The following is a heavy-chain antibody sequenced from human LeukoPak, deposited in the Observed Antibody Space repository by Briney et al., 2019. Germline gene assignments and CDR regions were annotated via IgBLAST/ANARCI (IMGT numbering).Heavy chain of an antibody. CDR1: GGTFSSYA. CDR2: IIPIFGTA. D-gene: IGHD3-10*01. CDR3: ARVVYGSGSYGFDY. Sequence: SVKVSCKASGGTFSSYAISSVRQAPGQGLEWMGRIIPIFGTANYAQKFQGRVTITTDESTSTAYMELSSLRSEDTAVYYCARVVYGSGSYGFDYWGQGTLVTVSS. J-gene: IGHJ4*02. V-gene: IGHV1-69*05.